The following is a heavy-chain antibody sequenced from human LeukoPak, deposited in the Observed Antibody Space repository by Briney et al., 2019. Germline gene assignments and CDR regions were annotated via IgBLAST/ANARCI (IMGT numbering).Heavy chain of an antibody. V-gene: IGHV3-53*01. J-gene: IGHJ3*02. Sequence: PGGSLRLSCAVSGLTVSNNYMTWVRQAPGKGLEWVSVIYSGGTTYYAGSVKGRFTISRDNSNNTLYLQMNSLRADDTAVYYCANRISAALDIWGQGTMVTVSS. D-gene: IGHD3-3*02. CDR2: IYSGGTT. CDR3: ANRISAALDI. CDR1: GLTVSNNY.